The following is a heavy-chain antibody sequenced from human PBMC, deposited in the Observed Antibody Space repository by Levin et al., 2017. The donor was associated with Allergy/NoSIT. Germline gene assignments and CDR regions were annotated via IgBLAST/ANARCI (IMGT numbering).Heavy chain of an antibody. CDR3: AHRAQYQQLVPYYFDY. J-gene: IGHJ4*02. D-gene: IGHD6-13*01. V-gene: IGHV2-5*02. CDR2: IYWDDDK. Sequence: ESGPTLVKPTQTLTLTCTFSGFSLSTSGVGVGWIRQPPGKALEWLALIYWDDDKRYSPSLKSRLTITKDTSKNQVVLTMTNMDPVDTATYYCAHRAQYQQLVPYYFDYWGQGTLVTVSS. CDR1: GFSLSTSGVG.